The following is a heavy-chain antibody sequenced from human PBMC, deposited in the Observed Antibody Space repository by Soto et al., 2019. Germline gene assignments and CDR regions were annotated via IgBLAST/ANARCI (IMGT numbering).Heavy chain of an antibody. J-gene: IGHJ4*02. Sequence: QVQLVQSGAEVKKPGASVKVSCTASGYTFTTYYMHWVRQAPGQGLEWMGIINPNSGSTRYAQKFQGRVTMTRDTSTNTVDMQLSSLRSEDTAVYYCARTLNDYGDYDADYWGQGTLVTVSS. D-gene: IGHD4-17*01. CDR3: ARTLNDYGDYDADY. V-gene: IGHV1-46*01. CDR1: GYTFTTYY. CDR2: INPNSGST.